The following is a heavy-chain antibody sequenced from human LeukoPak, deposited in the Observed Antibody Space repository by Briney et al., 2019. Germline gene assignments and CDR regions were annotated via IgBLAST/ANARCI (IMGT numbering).Heavy chain of an antibody. CDR3: ASYSSSHPGYYYYYMDV. V-gene: IGHV4-61*08. D-gene: IGHD6-13*01. CDR2: IYYSGST. Sequence: SETLSLTCTVSGGSISSGDYYWSWIRQPPGKGLEWIGYIYYSGSTNYNPSLKSRVTISVDTSKNQFSLKLSSVTAADTAVYYCASYSSSHPGYYYYYMDVWGKGTTVTVSS. CDR1: GGSISSGDYY. J-gene: IGHJ6*03.